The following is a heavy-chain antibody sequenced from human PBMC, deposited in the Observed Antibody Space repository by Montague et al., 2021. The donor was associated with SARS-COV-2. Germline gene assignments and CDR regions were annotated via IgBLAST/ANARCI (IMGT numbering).Heavy chain of an antibody. CDR2: IWYDGSNK. CDR1: GFTFSSYG. D-gene: IGHD6-19*01. Sequence: SLRLSCAASGFTFSSYGMHWVRQAPGKGLEWVAVIWYDGSNKYYADSVKGRFTISRDNSKNTLYLQMNSLRAEDTAVYYCARDAIAVAPFDYWGQGTLVTASS. CDR3: ARDAIAVAPFDY. V-gene: IGHV3-33*01. J-gene: IGHJ4*02.